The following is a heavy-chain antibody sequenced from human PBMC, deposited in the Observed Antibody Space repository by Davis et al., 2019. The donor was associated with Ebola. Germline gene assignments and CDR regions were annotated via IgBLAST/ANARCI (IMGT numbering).Heavy chain of an antibody. D-gene: IGHD3-3*01. CDR3: ARDTSAYYDFWSGYYTGWFDP. J-gene: IGHJ5*02. CDR2: INAGNGNT. Sequence: ASVKVSCKASGYTFTSYAMHWVRQAPGQRLEWMGWINAGNGNTKYSQKFQGRVTITRDTSASTAYMELSSLRSEDTAVDYCARDTSAYYDFWSGYYTGWFDPWGQGTLVTVSS. V-gene: IGHV1-3*01. CDR1: GYTFTSYA.